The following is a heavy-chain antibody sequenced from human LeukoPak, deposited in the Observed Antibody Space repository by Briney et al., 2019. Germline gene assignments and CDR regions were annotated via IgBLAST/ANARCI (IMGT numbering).Heavy chain of an antibody. J-gene: IGHJ1*01. CDR2: IRSKAYGGTT. CDR3: TKNYGDGYLTHAEYFQH. CDR1: GFTFGDYA. V-gene: IGHV3-49*03. D-gene: IGHD5-24*01. Sequence: GGSLRLSCTASGFTFGDYAMSWFRQAPGKGLEWVGFIRSKAYGGTTEYAASVRGRFTISRDDSKSIAYLQMNSLKTEDTAVYYCTKNYGDGYLTHAEYFQHWGQGTLVTVSS.